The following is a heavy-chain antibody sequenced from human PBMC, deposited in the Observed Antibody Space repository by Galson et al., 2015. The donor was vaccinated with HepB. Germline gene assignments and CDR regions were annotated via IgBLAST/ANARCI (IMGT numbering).Heavy chain of an antibody. V-gene: IGHV1-2*04. CDR2: INPNSGGT. Sequence: SVKVSCKASGYTFTGYYMHWVRQAPGQGLEWMGWINPNSGGTNYAQKFQGWVTMTRDTSISTAYMELSRLRSDDTAVYYCARGIAARPQYYFDYWGQGTLVTVSS. CDR1: GYTFTGYY. D-gene: IGHD6-6*01. CDR3: ARGIAARPQYYFDY. J-gene: IGHJ4*02.